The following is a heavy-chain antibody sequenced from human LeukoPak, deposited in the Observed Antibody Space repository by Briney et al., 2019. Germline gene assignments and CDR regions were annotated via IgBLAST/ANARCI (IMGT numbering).Heavy chain of an antibody. CDR2: INHSGST. CDR1: GGSFSGYY. D-gene: IGHD4-11*01. CDR3: ARRTTVTIPFGY. Sequence: SETLSLTCAVYGGSFSGYYWSWISQPPGRGLEWSGEINHSGSTIYNPSLKSRVTISVDKSKNQFSLKLSSVTAADTAVYYCARRTTVTIPFGYWGQGTLVTVSS. J-gene: IGHJ4*02. V-gene: IGHV4-34*01.